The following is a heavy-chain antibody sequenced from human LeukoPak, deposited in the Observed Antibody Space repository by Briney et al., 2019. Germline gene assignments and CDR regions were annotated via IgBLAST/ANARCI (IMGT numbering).Heavy chain of an antibody. J-gene: IGHJ4*02. CDR3: ATEKGDSPDY. Sequence: TGGSLRLSCAASGFTFGSYAMSWVRQAPGKGLEWVSGLSGSGVNTFYAVSVKGRFTISRDNPKNTLYLQMNSLRAEDTAVYYCATEKGDSPDYWGQGTLVTVSS. D-gene: IGHD3-16*01. V-gene: IGHV3-23*01. CDR1: GFTFGSYA. CDR2: LSGSGVNT.